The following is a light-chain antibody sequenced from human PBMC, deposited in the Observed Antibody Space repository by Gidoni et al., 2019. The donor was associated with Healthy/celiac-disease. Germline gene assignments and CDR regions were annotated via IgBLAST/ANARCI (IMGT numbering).Light chain of an antibody. CDR1: QSVSSSY. Sequence: IVLTQSPGPLSLSPGERATLSCRASQSVSSSYLAWYQQKPGQAPRLLIYGASSRATGIPDRFSGSGSGTDFTLTISRLEPEDFAVYYCQQYGSSPGFGQGTKVEIK. J-gene: IGKJ1*01. V-gene: IGKV3-20*01. CDR3: QQYGSSPG. CDR2: GAS.